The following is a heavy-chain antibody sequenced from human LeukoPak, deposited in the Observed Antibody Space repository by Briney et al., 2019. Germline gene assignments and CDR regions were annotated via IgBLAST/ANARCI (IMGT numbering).Heavy chain of an antibody. CDR2: ISGSGGIT. Sequence: GGSLRLSCAASGFTFSSYAMSWVRQAPGKGLEWVSAISGSGGITYYADSVKGRFTISRDNSKNTLYLQMNSLRAEDTAVYYCAKVPGSTLMIARRDFDYWGQGTLVTVSS. D-gene: IGHD3-22*01. V-gene: IGHV3-23*01. J-gene: IGHJ4*02. CDR1: GFTFSSYA. CDR3: AKVPGSTLMIARRDFDY.